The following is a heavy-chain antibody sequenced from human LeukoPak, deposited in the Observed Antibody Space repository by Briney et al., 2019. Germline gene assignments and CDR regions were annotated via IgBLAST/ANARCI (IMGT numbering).Heavy chain of an antibody. CDR1: GFTFSSYG. CDR2: IWYDGSNK. D-gene: IGHD3-22*01. V-gene: IGHV3-33*06. J-gene: IGHJ4*02. CDR3: AKDWRYYDSSGYPDY. Sequence: PGGSLRLSCAASGFTFSSYGMHWVRQAPGKGLEWVAVIWYDGSNKYYADSVKGRFTISRDNSKSTLYLQMNSLRAEDTAVYYCAKDWRYYDSSGYPDYWGQGTLVTVSS.